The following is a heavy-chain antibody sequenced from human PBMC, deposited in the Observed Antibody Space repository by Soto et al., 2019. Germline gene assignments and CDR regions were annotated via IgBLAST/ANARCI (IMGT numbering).Heavy chain of an antibody. CDR2: IFWDDDK. D-gene: IGHD5-18*01. J-gene: IGHJ4*02. V-gene: IGHV2-5*02. Sequence: QITLKESGPTLVKPTQTLTLTCTFSGFSLSTSGVGVGWIRQPPGKALEWLGIIFWDDDKHYSPSLKSRLTITKDTSKNQVVLTMTNMDPVDTATYYCAHRHSTAMVKDWGQGTLVTVSP. CDR1: GFSLSTSGVG. CDR3: AHRHSTAMVKD.